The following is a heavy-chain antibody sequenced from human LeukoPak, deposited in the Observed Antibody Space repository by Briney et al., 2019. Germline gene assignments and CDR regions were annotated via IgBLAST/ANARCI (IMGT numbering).Heavy chain of an antibody. D-gene: IGHD1-14*01. CDR2: ISGSGGTT. J-gene: IGHJ5*01. V-gene: IGHV3-23*01. CDR1: GFSFSNYA. Sequence: PGGSLRLSCAASGFSFSNYAMTWARHAPGKGLEWVSSISGSGGTTYYADSVKGRFTISRDNSKNTLYLQMNSLRVEDTAVYYCANDLPGKVWFDSWGQGTLVTVSS. CDR3: ANDLPGKVWFDS.